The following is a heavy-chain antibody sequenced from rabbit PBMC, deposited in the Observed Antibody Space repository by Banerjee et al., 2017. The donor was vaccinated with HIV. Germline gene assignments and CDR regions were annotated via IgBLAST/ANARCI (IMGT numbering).Heavy chain of an antibody. Sequence: QEQLVESGGGLVKPGASLTLTCTASGFSFSSYYYMCWVRQAPGKGLEWIACIYAGSSGSTYYASWAKGRFTISKTSSTTLTLQMTSLTAADTATYFCAREAYDYGYAIIESLWGQGTLVTVS. CDR2: IYAGSSGST. J-gene: IGHJ3*01. CDR1: GFSFSSYYY. D-gene: IGHD6-1*01. CDR3: AREAYDYGYAIIESL. V-gene: IGHV1S45*01.